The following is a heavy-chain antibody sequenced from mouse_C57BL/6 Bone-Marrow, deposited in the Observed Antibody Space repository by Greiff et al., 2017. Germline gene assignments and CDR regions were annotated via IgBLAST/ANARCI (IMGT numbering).Heavy chain of an antibody. V-gene: IGHV5-12*01. CDR2: ISNGGGST. J-gene: IGHJ3*01. Sequence: EVNLVESGGGLVQPGGSLKLSCAASGFTFSDYYMYWVRQTPEKRLEWVAYISNGGGSTYYPDTVKGRCTISRDNAKNTLYLQMSRLKSEDTAMYYCARRGYGSSSFAYWGQGTLVTVSA. CDR3: ARRGYGSSSFAY. D-gene: IGHD1-1*01. CDR1: GFTFSDYY.